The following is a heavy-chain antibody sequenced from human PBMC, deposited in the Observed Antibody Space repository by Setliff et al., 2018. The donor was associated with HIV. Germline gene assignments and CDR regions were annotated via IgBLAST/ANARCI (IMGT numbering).Heavy chain of an antibody. D-gene: IGHD4-17*01. CDR3: AREIYGGNSRPFDY. V-gene: IGHV4-34*01. Sequence: SETLSLTCAVYGGSFSGYYWTWIRQPPGKGLERIGEINHSGSTNYNPSLKSRVTISVDTSKKQFSLKVSSVTAADTAVYYCAREIYGGNSRPFDYWGQGTLVTVSS. CDR1: GGSFSGYY. J-gene: IGHJ4*02. CDR2: INHSGST.